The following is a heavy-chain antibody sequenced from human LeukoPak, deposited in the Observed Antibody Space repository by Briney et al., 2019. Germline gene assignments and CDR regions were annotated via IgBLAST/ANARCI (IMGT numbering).Heavy chain of an antibody. CDR3: ARETAAVTPQAGAFDI. CDR2: IYYSGST. D-gene: IGHD4-17*01. J-gene: IGHJ3*02. Sequence: PSETLSLTCTVSGGSISSYYWSWIRQPPGKGLEWIGYIYYSGSTNYNPSLKSRVTISVDTSKNQFSLKLSSVTAADTAVYYCARETAAVTPQAGAFDIWGQGTMVTVSS. CDR1: GGSISSYY. V-gene: IGHV4-59*01.